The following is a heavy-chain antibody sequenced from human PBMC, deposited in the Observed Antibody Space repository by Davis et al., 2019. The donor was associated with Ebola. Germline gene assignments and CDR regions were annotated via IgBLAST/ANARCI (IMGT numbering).Heavy chain of an antibody. J-gene: IGHJ4*02. CDR1: RFSFSDYG. D-gene: IGHD4-23*01. CDR3: AKILTVVTDD. Sequence: GESLKISCAASRFSFSDYGMHWVRQAPGKGLEWVAVISYDGSNRYYADSVKGRFTISRDNSNNTLYLQMNSLRAEDTAVYYCAKILTVVTDDWGQGTLVTVSS. CDR2: ISYDGSNR. V-gene: IGHV3-30*18.